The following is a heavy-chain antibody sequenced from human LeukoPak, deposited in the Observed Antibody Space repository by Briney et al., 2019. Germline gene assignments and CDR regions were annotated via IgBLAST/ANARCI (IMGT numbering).Heavy chain of an antibody. CDR2: IYSDNT. V-gene: IGHV3-53*01. J-gene: IGHJ4*02. Sequence: PGGSLRLSCTVSGFTVSTNSMSWVRQAPGKGLEWVSFIYSDNTHYSDSVMGRFTISRDNPKNTLYLQMNSLRVEDTAIYYCAKGGGAMYFDYWGQGTLVTVSS. D-gene: IGHD1-26*01. CDR3: AKGGGAMYFDY. CDR1: GFTVSTNS.